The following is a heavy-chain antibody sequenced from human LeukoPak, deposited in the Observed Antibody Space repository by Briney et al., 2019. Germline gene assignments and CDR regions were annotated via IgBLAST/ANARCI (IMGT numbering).Heavy chain of an antibody. CDR2: IYACTSDA. J-gene: IGHJ4*02. CDR1: GYPFTTSW. V-gene: IGHV5-51*01. Sequence: KLGESLKISCQGFGYPFTTSWIGWVRQLPGKGLEWTAIIYACTSDAKYSPSFQGQVSISTDRSISTAYLHWSSLKASDTAIYYCAIINHPDGRVYWGQGTLVTVSS. CDR3: AIINHPDGRVY. D-gene: IGHD5-24*01.